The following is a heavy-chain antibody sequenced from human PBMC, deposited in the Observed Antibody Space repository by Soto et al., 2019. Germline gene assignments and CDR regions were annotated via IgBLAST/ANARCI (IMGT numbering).Heavy chain of an antibody. CDR1: GGSISSGAYL. D-gene: IGHD5-12*01. CDR3: ARERRDGNNYHPDH. Sequence: QVQLQESGPGLVKPSETLSLTCTVSGGSISSGAYLWSGIGQHPGKGLEWIGYIYYTGSTYYIPSLKSRMTLSVDTSEDQFPLRLSSVNAADTAVYFCARERRDGNNYHPDHWGPGTLVAVSS. J-gene: IGHJ4*01. V-gene: IGHV4-31*03. CDR2: IYYTGST.